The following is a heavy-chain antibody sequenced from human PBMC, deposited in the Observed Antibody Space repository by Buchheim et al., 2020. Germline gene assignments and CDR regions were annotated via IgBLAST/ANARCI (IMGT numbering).Heavy chain of an antibody. CDR3: VRGDLDF. J-gene: IGHJ4*02. CDR1: GFTFSYDW. D-gene: IGHD2-21*02. V-gene: IGHV3-7*01. CDR2: IDEDGSGS. Sequence: EVRLVESGGGLAQPGGSLRLSCAASGFTFSYDWMSWVRQAPGKGLEWVATIDEDGSGSYHVESVKGRFTIFRDNARNSPSLQMSSLRVEDTAVYYCVRGDLDFWGQGTL.